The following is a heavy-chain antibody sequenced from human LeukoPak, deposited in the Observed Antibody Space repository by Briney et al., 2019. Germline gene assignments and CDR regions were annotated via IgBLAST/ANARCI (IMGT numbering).Heavy chain of an antibody. CDR3: ARPGYSSSWSAFDI. V-gene: IGHV3-11*04. D-gene: IGHD6-13*01. Sequence: GGSLRLSCVASGFTFSDYYMSWIRQAPGKGLEWVSHITSSGSTIYYADSVKGRFTISRDNAKNSLYLQMNSLRAEDTAVYYCARPGYSSSWSAFDIWGQGTMVTVSS. CDR2: ITSSGSTI. J-gene: IGHJ3*02. CDR1: GFTFSDYY.